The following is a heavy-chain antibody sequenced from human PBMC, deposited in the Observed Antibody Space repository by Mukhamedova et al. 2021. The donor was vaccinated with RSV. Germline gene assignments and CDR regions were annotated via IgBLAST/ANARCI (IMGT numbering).Heavy chain of an antibody. Sequence: RSTISVDTSKNQFSLKLSSVTAADTAVYYCARGYDFWSGYYMFWGQGTLVTVSS. V-gene: IGHV4-39*07. D-gene: IGHD3-3*01. CDR3: ARGYDFWSGYYMF. J-gene: IGHJ4*02.